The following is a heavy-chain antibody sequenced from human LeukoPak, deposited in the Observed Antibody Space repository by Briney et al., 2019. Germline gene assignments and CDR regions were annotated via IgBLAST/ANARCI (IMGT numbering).Heavy chain of an antibody. V-gene: IGHV4-59*01. J-gene: IGHJ6*02. D-gene: IGHD6-13*01. CDR3: ARVGVSSSWAYYYYGMDV. CDR1: GGSISSYY. Sequence: SETLTLTCTVSGGSISSYYWSWIRQPPGKGLEWIGYIYYSGSTNYNPSLKSRVTISVDTSKNQFSLKLSSVTAADTAVYNCARVGVSSSWAYYYYGMDVWGQGTTVTVSS. CDR2: IYYSGST.